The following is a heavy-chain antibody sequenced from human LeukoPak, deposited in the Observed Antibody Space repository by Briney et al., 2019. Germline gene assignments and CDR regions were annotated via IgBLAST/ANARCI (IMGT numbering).Heavy chain of an antibody. Sequence: GESLKISCKGSGYSSTSYWIGWVRQMPGKGLEWMGIIYPGDSDTRYSPSFQGQVTISADKSISTAYLQWSSLKASDTAMYYCARLDDFWSGYSNFDYWGQGTLVTVSS. J-gene: IGHJ4*02. CDR2: IYPGDSDT. CDR1: GYSSTSYW. CDR3: ARLDDFWSGYSNFDY. D-gene: IGHD3-3*01. V-gene: IGHV5-51*01.